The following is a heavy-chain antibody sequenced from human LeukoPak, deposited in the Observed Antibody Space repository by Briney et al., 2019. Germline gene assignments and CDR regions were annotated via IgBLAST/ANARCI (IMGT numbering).Heavy chain of an antibody. D-gene: IGHD6-13*01. J-gene: IGHJ4*02. CDR2: ISGSGGST. V-gene: IGHV3-23*01. Sequence: GGSLRLSCAASGFTFSSYAMSWVRQAPGKGREWVSAISGSGGSTYYADSVKGRFTISRDNSKYTLYLQMNSLRAEDTAVYYCAKDLAAADPFNYWGQGTLVTVSS. CDR1: GFTFSSYA. CDR3: AKDLAAADPFNY.